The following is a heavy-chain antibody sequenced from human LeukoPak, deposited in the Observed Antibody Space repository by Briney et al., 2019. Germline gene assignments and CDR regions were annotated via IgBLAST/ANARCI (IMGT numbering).Heavy chain of an antibody. Sequence: GAAVKVSCKASGYTFTSYYMHWVRQAPGQGLEWMGIINLSGGSTSYAQKFQGRVAMTRDTSTSTVYMELSSLRSEDTAVYYCARAMFMVRGVTLYYFDYWGQGTLVTVSS. V-gene: IGHV1-46*01. CDR3: ARAMFMVRGVTLYYFDY. CDR1: GYTFTSYY. J-gene: IGHJ4*02. CDR2: INLSGGST. D-gene: IGHD3-10*01.